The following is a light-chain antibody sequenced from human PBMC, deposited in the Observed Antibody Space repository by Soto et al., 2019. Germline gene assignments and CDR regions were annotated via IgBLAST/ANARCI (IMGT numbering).Light chain of an antibody. CDR3: QQYNNWPIT. V-gene: IGKV3-15*01. J-gene: IGKJ5*01. CDR2: GAS. CDR1: QSVSSN. Sequence: EIVRTQSPATLSVSPGERATLSCRASQSVSSNLARYQQKPGQAPRLLIDGASTRATGIPARFSGSGSGTEFTLTISSLQSEDFAVYYCQQYNNWPITFGQGTRRAIK.